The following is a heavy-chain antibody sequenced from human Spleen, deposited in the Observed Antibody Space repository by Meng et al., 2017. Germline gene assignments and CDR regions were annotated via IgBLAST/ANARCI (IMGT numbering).Heavy chain of an antibody. CDR1: GFTFSSYE. Sequence: GESLKISCAASGFTFSSYEMIWVRRAPGKGLEWVSYISSSGTAIYYADSVKGRFTISRDNAKNSLYLQMNSLRAEDTAVYYCARDRSRSGIAAAGFFDYWGQGTLVTVSS. V-gene: IGHV3-48*03. CDR2: ISSSGTAI. J-gene: IGHJ4*02. D-gene: IGHD6-13*01. CDR3: ARDRSRSGIAAAGFFDY.